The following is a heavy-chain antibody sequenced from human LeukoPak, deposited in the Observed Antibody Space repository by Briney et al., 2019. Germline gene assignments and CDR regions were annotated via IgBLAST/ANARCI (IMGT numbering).Heavy chain of an antibody. CDR3: ARAPYYESSGYYFYFAS. V-gene: IGHV4-39*07. Sequence: PSETLSLTCAVSGVSISNSSNYWGCLRPPPGKGLEWVGSIYYSASTYYNPSLNSRVTISGDTSKYQFSLKLSSVPAADTVVDYCARAPYYESSGYYFYFASWGQGTLVTVSS. J-gene: IGHJ4*02. CDR1: GVSISNSSNY. D-gene: IGHD3-22*01. CDR2: IYYSAST.